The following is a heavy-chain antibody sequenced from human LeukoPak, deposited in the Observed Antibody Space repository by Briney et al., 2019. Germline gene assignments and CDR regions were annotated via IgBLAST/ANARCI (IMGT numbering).Heavy chain of an antibody. D-gene: IGHD3-9*01. Sequence: ASVKVSCKASGYTFTSYGISWVRQAPGQGLEWMGWISAYNGNTNYAQKFQGRVTMTRNTSISTAYMELSSLRSEDTAVYYCARGDYDILTGYSGENYWGQGTLVTVSS. CDR1: GYTFTSYG. CDR3: ARGDYDILTGYSGENY. CDR2: ISAYNGNT. J-gene: IGHJ4*02. V-gene: IGHV1-18*01.